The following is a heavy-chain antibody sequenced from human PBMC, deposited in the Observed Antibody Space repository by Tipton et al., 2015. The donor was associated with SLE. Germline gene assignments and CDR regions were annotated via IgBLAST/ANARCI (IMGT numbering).Heavy chain of an antibody. D-gene: IGHD7-27*01. CDR2: INTDGSRT. CDR3: ARDHSGTGEAFDN. V-gene: IGHV3-74*01. CDR1: GFTFRSFS. Sequence: LRLSCTASGFTFRSFSMHWVRQAPGKGLVWVSHINTDGSRTNYGDSVKGRFTISRDNARNTLYLEMNSLAVGDTAVYYCARDHSGTGEAFDNWGQGTLVTVSS. J-gene: IGHJ4*02.